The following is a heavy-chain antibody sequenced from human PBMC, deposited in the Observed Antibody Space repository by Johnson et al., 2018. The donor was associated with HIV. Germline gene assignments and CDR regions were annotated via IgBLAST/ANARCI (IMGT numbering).Heavy chain of an antibody. D-gene: IGHD3-3*01. CDR1: GFTFSSYD. Sequence: VQLVESGGGVVQPGGSLRLSCAASGFTFSSYDMHWVRQATGKGLEWVSAIGTAGDTYYPGSVQGRFTISRDNSKNTLYLQMNSLRAEDTAVYYCAKGLAAFFAFDIWGQGTMVTVSS. CDR2: IGTAGDT. J-gene: IGHJ3*02. V-gene: IGHV3-13*01. CDR3: AKGLAAFFAFDI.